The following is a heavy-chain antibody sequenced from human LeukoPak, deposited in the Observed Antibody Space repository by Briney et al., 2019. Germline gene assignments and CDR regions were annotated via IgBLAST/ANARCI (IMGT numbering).Heavy chain of an antibody. CDR2: ISTYNGDT. J-gene: IGHJ4*02. D-gene: IGHD3-22*01. V-gene: IGHV1-18*01. CDR1: GYTFTSYG. Sequence: GASVKVSCKASGYTFTSYGISWVRQAPGQGLAWMGWISTYNGDTNYAQKFQGIVTMTTDRSTTTAYMELRSLRFDDTAVYYCARDPVHYYDSSGYWRHWGQGTLVTVSS. CDR3: ARDPVHYYDSSGYWRH.